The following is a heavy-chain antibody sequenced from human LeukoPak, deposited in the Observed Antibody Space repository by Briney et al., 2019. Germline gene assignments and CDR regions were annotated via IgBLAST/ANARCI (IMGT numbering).Heavy chain of an antibody. CDR3: AMTSSDSSGWYDY. V-gene: IGHV4-59*08. J-gene: IGHJ4*02. Sequence: SETLSLTCTVSGGSISSYYWSWIRQPPGKGLEWIGYIYYSGSTNYNPSLKSRVTISVDTSKNQFSLKLSSVTAADTAVYYCAMTSSDSSGWYDYWGQGTLVTVSS. CDR2: IYYSGST. CDR1: GGSISSYY. D-gene: IGHD6-19*01.